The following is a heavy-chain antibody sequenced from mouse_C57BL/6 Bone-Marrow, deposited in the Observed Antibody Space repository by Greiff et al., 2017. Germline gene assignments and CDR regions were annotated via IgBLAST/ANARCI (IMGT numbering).Heavy chain of an antibody. D-gene: IGHD2-3*01. V-gene: IGHV1-64*01. CDR2: IHPNSGST. CDR3: ARGEDGYLYYYAMDY. Sequence: QVQLQQPGAELVKPGASVKLSCKASGYTFTSYWMHWVKQRPGQGLEWIGMIHPNSGSTNYNEKFKSKATLTVDKSSSTAYMQLSSLTSEDSAVYYCARGEDGYLYYYAMDYWGQGTSVTVSS. J-gene: IGHJ4*01. CDR1: GYTFTSYW.